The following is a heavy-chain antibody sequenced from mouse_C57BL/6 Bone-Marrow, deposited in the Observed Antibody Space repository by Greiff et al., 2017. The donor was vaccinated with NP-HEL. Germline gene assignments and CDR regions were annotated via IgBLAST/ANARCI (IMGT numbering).Heavy chain of an antibody. CDR1: GYTFTSYW. V-gene: IGHV1-59*01. D-gene: IGHD2-3*01. CDR2: IDPSDSYT. J-gene: IGHJ1*03. CDR3: ARWLLRRV. Sequence: QVQLQQPGAELVRPGTSVKLSCKASGYTFTSYWMHWVKQRPGQGLEWIGVIDPSDSYTNYNQKFKGKATLTVDTSSSTAYMQLSSLTSEDSAVYCCARWLLRRVWGTGTTVTVSS.